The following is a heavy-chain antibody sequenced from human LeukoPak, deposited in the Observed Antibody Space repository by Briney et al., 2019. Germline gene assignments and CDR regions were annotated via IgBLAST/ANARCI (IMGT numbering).Heavy chain of an antibody. CDR2: INHSGST. CDR1: SGSFSGYY. Sequence: SETLSLTCAVYSGSFSGYYWSWIRQPPGKGMEWIGEINHSGSTNYNPSLKSRVTISVDASKNQFSLKLSSVTAADTAVYYCARALRLLSSQNYYMDVWGKGTTVTVSS. CDR3: ARALRLLSSQNYYMDV. J-gene: IGHJ6*03. D-gene: IGHD3-10*01. V-gene: IGHV4-34*01.